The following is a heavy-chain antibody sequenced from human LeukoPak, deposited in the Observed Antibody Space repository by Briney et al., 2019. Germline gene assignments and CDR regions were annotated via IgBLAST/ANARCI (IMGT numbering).Heavy chain of an antibody. V-gene: IGHV3-30*18. J-gene: IGHJ4*02. CDR1: GFTFSRYG. CDR2: ISYDGSNN. Sequence: GRSLRLSCAASGFTFSRYGMHWVRQAPGKGLEWVAVISYDGSNNYYADSVKGRFTISRDNSKNTLYLQMNSLRAEDAAVYYCAKPMNSGWYPPFDYWGQGTLVTVSS. CDR3: AKPMNSGWYPPFDY. D-gene: IGHD6-19*01.